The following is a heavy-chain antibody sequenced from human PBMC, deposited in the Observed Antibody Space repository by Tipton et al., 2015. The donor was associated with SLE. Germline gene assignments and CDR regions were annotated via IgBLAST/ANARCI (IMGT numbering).Heavy chain of an antibody. CDR1: GFTFSSYA. D-gene: IGHD3-3*01. CDR2: ISGSGGST. V-gene: IGHV3-23*01. J-gene: IGHJ4*02. Sequence: SLRLSCAASGFTFSSYAMSWVRQAPGKGLEWVSAISGSGGSTYYADSVKGRFTISRDNSKNTLYLQMNSLRAEDAAVYYCAKGLYDMWSGLFDYWGQGTLVTVSS. CDR3: AKGLYDMWSGLFDY.